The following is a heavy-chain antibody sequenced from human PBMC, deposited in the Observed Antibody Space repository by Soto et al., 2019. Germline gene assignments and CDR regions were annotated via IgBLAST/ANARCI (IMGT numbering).Heavy chain of an antibody. CDR2: IYWDDDK. J-gene: IGHJ6*03. V-gene: IGHV2-5*02. Sequence: QISLKESGPTLVNPTQTLTLTCNFSGFSLSTSNVGVGWIRQPPGEALEWLALIYWDDDKRYSPSLKSRLTIMKDSSNNQVVLTMTIMDPVDTATYYCALVRTIRDFWSGYFYMDVWGKGTTVTVSS. D-gene: IGHD3-3*01. CDR3: ALVRTIRDFWSGYFYMDV. CDR1: GFSLSTSNVG.